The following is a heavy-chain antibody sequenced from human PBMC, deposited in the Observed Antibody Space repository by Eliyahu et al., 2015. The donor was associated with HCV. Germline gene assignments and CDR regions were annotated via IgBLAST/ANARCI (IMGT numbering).Heavy chain of an antibody. J-gene: IGHJ3*02. D-gene: IGHD3-3*02. V-gene: IGHV4-34*02. Sequence: QVQLQQWGAGLLKPSETLSLTCAVYGGSFSGYYWXWIRQPPGKGLEWIGEINHSGRTNYKPSLKSRVTISLDTSKKQFSLKLSSVTAADTAAYYCARRFSTNGRGGLDIWGQGTMVTVSS. CDR1: GGSFSGYY. CDR2: INHSGRT. CDR3: ARRFSTNGRGGLDI.